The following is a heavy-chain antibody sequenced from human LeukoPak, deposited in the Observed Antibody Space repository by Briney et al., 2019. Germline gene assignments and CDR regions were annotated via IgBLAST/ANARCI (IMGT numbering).Heavy chain of an antibody. CDR3: ARGGRVLQFLEWHQEAFDI. V-gene: IGHV4-59*08. J-gene: IGHJ3*02. CDR2: IYYRGST. D-gene: IGHD3-3*01. Sequence: SETLSLTCTVSGGSISTYYWSWIRQPPGKGLEWIGYIYYRGSTNYNPSLKSRVTISVDTSKNQFSLKLSSVTAADTAVYYCARGGRVLQFLEWHQEAFDIWGQGTMVTVSS. CDR1: GGSISTYY.